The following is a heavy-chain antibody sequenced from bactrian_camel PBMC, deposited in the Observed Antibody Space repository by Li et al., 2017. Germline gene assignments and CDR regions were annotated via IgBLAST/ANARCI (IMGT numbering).Heavy chain of an antibody. CDR1: GYSSSRYH. Sequence: GSVQAGGSLRLSCAASGYSSSRYHMGWFRQAPGNERDGVAFIGSDGSTSYADSVRGRFTISRDNAKNTLYLQMNSLKPEDTAMYYRAARAGQGEYCTDAWQYDSWGQGTQVTVS. V-gene: IGHV3S68*01. CDR3: AARAGQGEYCTDAWQYDS. J-gene: IGHJ4*01. CDR2: IGSDGST. D-gene: IGHD1*01.